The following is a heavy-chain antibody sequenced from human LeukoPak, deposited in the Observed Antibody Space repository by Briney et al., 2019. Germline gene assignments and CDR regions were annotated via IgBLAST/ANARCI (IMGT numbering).Heavy chain of an antibody. D-gene: IGHD3-10*01. CDR3: ARGGRVNYYYYLDV. J-gene: IGHJ6*03. CDR1: GGSFSGYY. Sequence: SETLSLTCAVYGGSFSGYYWSWIRQPPGKGLEWIGEINHSGSTNYNPSLKSRVTISVDTSKNQFSLKLSSVTAADTAVYYCARGGRVNYYYYLDVWGKGTTVTVSS. V-gene: IGHV4-34*01. CDR2: INHSGST.